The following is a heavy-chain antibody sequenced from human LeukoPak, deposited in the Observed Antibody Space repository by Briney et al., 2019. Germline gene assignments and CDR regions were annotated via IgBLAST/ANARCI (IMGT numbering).Heavy chain of an antibody. CDR2: IYPGDSDS. V-gene: IGHV5-51*01. CDR1: GYSFTSYW. D-gene: IGHD3-22*01. Sequence: GESLKISCKGSGYSFTSYWIGWVRQMPGKGPEWMGIIYPGDSDSRYSPSFQGQVTISADKSINTAYLQWSSLKASDTAIYYCAKKTLGSSGYFYYFDYWGQGTLVTVSS. J-gene: IGHJ4*02. CDR3: AKKTLGSSGYFYYFDY.